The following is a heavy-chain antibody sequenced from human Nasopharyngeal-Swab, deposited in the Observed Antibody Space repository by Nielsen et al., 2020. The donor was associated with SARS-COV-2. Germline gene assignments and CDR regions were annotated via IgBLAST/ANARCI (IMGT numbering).Heavy chain of an antibody. CDR1: GYTFTSYG. Sequence: ASVKVSCKASGYTFTSYGISWVRQAPGQGLEWMGWISAYNGNTNYAQKLQGRVTVTTDTSTSTAYMELRSLRSDDTAVYYCARDEFIAVAGHFDYWGQGTLVTVSS. CDR2: ISAYNGNT. V-gene: IGHV1-18*01. CDR3: ARDEFIAVAGHFDY. J-gene: IGHJ4*02. D-gene: IGHD6-19*01.